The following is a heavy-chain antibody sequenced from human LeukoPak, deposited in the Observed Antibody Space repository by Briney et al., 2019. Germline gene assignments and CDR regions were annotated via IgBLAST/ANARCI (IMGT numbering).Heavy chain of an antibody. D-gene: IGHD3-22*01. CDR1: GGTFSSYA. Sequence: ASVKVSCKASGGTFSSYAISWVRQAPGQGLEWMGGIIPIFGTANYAQKFQGRVTITADESTSTAFMELSSLRSEDTAVYYCAREWGLESSGYYYDYWGQGTLVTVSS. V-gene: IGHV1-69*01. CDR3: AREWGLESSGYYYDY. J-gene: IGHJ4*02. CDR2: IIPIFGTA.